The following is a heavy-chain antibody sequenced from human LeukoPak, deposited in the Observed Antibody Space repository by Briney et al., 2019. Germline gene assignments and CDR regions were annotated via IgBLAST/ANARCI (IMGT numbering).Heavy chain of an antibody. Sequence: GASVKVSCKASGYTFTGYYMHWVRQAPGQGLEWMGWINPNSGGTNYAQKFQGRVTMTRDTSISTAYMELSRLRSDDTAVYYCARARWTVAGIPGDYWGQGTLVTVSS. D-gene: IGHD6-19*01. CDR3: ARARWTVAGIPGDY. CDR2: INPNSGGT. V-gene: IGHV1-2*02. CDR1: GYTFTGYY. J-gene: IGHJ4*02.